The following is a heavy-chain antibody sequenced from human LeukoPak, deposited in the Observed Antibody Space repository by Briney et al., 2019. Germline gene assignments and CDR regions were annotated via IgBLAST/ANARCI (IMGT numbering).Heavy chain of an antibody. D-gene: IGHD2-21*02. CDR2: ISYDGSNK. CDR1: GFTFSSYA. Sequence: GGSLRLSCAASGFTFSSYAMHWVRQAPGKGLEWVAVISYDGSNKYYADSVKGRFTISRDNSKNTLYLQMNSLRAEDTAVYYCARVKGATVFDYWGQGTLVTVSS. CDR3: ARVKGATVFDY. V-gene: IGHV3-30-3*01. J-gene: IGHJ4*02.